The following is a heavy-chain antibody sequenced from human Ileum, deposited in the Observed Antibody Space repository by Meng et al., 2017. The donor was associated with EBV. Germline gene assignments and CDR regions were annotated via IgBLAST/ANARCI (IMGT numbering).Heavy chain of an antibody. J-gene: IGHJ4*02. CDR1: GDSIRSGGYI. V-gene: IGHV4-30-4*01. CDR3: ARSLTTPYYFDD. D-gene: IGHD1-14*01. CDR2: IYYSGNT. Sequence: LQRSVPALANASLLLSLPCTVSGDSIRSGGYIWSWIRPPPGKRLEWIGYIYYSGNTYYKPSLKSRVTMSVDTSKNQFSLKLSSVTAADTAVYYCARSLTTPYYFDDWGQGTLVTVSS.